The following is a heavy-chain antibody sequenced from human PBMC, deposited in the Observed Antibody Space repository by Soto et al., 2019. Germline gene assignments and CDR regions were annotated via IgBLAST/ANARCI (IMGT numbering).Heavy chain of an antibody. D-gene: IGHD6-13*01. CDR2: IWYDGSNK. CDR1: GFTFSSYG. V-gene: IGHV3-33*01. CDR3: ARESWYGSYFDY. J-gene: IGHJ4*02. Sequence: QVQLVESGGGVVQPGRSLRLSCAASGFTFSSYGMHWVRQAPGKGLEWVAVIWYDGSNKYYADSVKGRFTISRDNSKNTLYLQMNSRRAEDTAVYYCARESWYGSYFDYWGQGTLVTVSS.